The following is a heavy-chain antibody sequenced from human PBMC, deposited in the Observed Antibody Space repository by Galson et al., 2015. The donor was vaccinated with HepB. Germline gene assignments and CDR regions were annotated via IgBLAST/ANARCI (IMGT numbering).Heavy chain of an antibody. V-gene: IGHV3-30*04. CDR1: GFTFSSYA. D-gene: IGHD5-24*01. CDR2: ISYDGSNK. Sequence: SLRLSCAASGFTFSSYAMHWVRQAPGKGLEWVAVISYDGSNKYYADSVKGRFTISRDNSKNTLYLQMNSLRAEDTAVYYCARDVDGYSSFDYWGQGTLVTVSS. J-gene: IGHJ4*02. CDR3: ARDVDGYSSFDY.